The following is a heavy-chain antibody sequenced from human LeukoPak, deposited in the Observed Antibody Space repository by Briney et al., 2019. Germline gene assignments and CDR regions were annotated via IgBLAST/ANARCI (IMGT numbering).Heavy chain of an antibody. V-gene: IGHV3-74*01. J-gene: IGHJ4*02. CDR2: LNGDGSDT. D-gene: IGHD2-15*01. CDR1: GFTFSSYW. CDR3: ARGPSRSPLLAEY. Sequence: GGSLRLSCAASGFTFSSYWMHWVRQTPGKGPVWVSRLNGDGSDTAYADSVKGRFTISRDNAKNTLYPQMNSLRVEDTAVYYCARGPSRSPLLAEYWGQGTLVTVSS.